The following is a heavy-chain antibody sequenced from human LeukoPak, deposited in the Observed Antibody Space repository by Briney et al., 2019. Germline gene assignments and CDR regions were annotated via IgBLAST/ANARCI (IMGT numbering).Heavy chain of an antibody. V-gene: IGHV1-3*03. CDR2: IKAGNVNT. CDR3: ARQDTAMDYTFDS. D-gene: IGHD5-18*01. Sequence: GASGNVSCKASGYAFTIYAMHWVRHATGQRLDWMGWIKAGNVNTKYSQAFPGRVTFTSYTSASTAYLDLSRLRSRDRALYYCARQDTAMDYTFDSWGQGTLVTVSS. J-gene: IGHJ4*02. CDR1: GYAFTIYA.